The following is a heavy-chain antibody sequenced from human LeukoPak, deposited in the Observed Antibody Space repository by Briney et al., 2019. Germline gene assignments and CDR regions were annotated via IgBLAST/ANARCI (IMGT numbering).Heavy chain of an antibody. CDR2: ISSSDNYI. D-gene: IGHD2-2*01. CDR1: GFTFSSYS. J-gene: IGHJ4*02. Sequence: GGSLRLSCAASGFTFSSYSMNWVRQAPGKGLEWVSSISSSDNYIYYADSVKGRFTISRDNAKNSLYLQMNSLRAEDTAVYYCARAQYCSSTSCHGFDYWGQGTPVTVSS. CDR3: ARAQYCSSTSCHGFDY. V-gene: IGHV3-21*01.